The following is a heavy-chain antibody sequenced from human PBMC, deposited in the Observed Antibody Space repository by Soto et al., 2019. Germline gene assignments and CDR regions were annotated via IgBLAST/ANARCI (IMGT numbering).Heavy chain of an antibody. CDR2: SNAGNGNT. J-gene: IGHJ5*01. D-gene: IGHD2-15*01. CDR1: RNTFTSYA. V-gene: IGHV1-3*02. Sequence: ASAKVSCKASRNTFTSYAMHLVCQAPGQRLEWMGWSNAGNGNTKYSQEFQGRVTITRDTSASTAYMELSSLRSEDMAVYYCARDLLTVGPSSGGSFYPSMPTMHSLSVAKHDW. CDR3: ARDLLTVGPSSGGSFYPSMPTMHSLSVAKHDW.